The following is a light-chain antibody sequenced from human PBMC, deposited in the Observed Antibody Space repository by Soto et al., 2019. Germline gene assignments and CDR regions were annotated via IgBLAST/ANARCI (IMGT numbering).Light chain of an antibody. CDR2: DAS. Sequence: EIVLTQSPATLSLSPGERATLSCRASQSVSDYLAWYQQKPGQAPRLLIYDASNRATGIPARFNGSGSGTDFILTISNLEPEDFAVYYCQQRNNWPPITFGQGKRLEIK. CDR1: QSVSDY. V-gene: IGKV3-11*01. J-gene: IGKJ5*01. CDR3: QQRNNWPPIT.